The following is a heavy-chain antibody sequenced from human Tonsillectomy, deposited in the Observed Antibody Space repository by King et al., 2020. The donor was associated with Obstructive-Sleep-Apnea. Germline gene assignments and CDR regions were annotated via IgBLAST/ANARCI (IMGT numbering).Heavy chain of an antibody. CDR1: GFTFSSYG. CDR2: IRYDGSNK. V-gene: IGHV3-30*02. Sequence: VQLVESGGGVVQPGRSLRLSCAASGFTFSSYGMHWVRQAPGKGLEWVAFIRYDGSNKYYADSVKGRFTISRDNSKNTLYLQMNSLRAEDTAVYYCAKDNRAVAGRVVGDFDYWGQGTLVTVSS. J-gene: IGHJ4*02. D-gene: IGHD6-19*01. CDR3: AKDNRAVAGRVVGDFDY.